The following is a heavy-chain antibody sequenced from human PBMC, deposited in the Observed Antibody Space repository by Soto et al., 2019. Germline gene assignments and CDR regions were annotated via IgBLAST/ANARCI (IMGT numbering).Heavy chain of an antibody. CDR2: MYHSGST. CDR1: GGSISSGGYS. CDR3: ASVPDY. V-gene: IGHV4-30-2*01. D-gene: IGHD2-2*01. Sequence: QLQLQESGSGLVKPSQTLSLTCAVSGGSISSGGYSWSWIRQPPGKGLEWIGYMYHSGSTYYNPSPKSRVTISIARSKNQFSLKLSSVPAADTAVYYGASVPDYWGQGILVTVSS. J-gene: IGHJ4*02.